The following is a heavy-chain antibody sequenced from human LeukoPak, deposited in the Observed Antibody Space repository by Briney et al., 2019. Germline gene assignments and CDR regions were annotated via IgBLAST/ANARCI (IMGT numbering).Heavy chain of an antibody. D-gene: IGHD6-19*01. V-gene: IGHV3-23*01. CDR1: GFTFGSYV. CDR2: ITGGSDST. Sequence: PGGSLRLSCAASGFTFGSYVMSWVRQAPGKGLEWVSAITGGSDSTYNADSVKGRFTISRDNSKNTLYLQMNTLRAEDTAVYYCAKGSGPSWPYYSDYWGQGTLVTVSS. J-gene: IGHJ4*02. CDR3: AKGSGPSWPYYSDY.